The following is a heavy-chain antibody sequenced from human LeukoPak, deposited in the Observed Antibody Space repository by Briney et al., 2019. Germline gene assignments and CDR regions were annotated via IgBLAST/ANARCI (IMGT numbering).Heavy chain of an antibody. CDR3: ARHYYSL. CDR2: IYSGGST. V-gene: IGHV3-53*01. Sequence: GGSLILSCAASGFTVSSNYVSWVRQAPGKGLEWVSVIYSGGSTYYADSVRGRFTMSRDNSKNTLYLQMNSLRVEDTAVYYCARHYYSLWGQGTLVTVSS. CDR1: GFTVSSNY. J-gene: IGHJ4*02. D-gene: IGHD2-21*02.